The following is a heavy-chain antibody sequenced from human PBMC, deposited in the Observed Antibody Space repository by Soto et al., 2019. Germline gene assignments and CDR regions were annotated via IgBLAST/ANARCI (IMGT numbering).Heavy chain of an antibody. J-gene: IGHJ6*02. D-gene: IGHD2-15*01. CDR1: GFTFRNYN. Sequence: EVQLVESGGGLVQPGGSLRLSLEASGFTFRNYNMKWVRQAPWKGLEWVSYIRGDSGTIYYADTMQGRLNISSDNAKNSLYLQMNSLRAGDTAMYYCARYCGYGYCMDVWGQGTTVTVSS. V-gene: IGHV3-48*01. CDR2: IRGDSGTI. CDR3: ARYCGYGYCMDV.